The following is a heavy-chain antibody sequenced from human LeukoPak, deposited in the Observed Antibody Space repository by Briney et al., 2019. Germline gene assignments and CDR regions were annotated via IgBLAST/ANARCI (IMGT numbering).Heavy chain of an antibody. CDR2: IYQSGKT. D-gene: IGHD5-12*01. V-gene: IGHV4-38-2*01. CDR1: GYSISSGYF. Sequence: PSETLSLTCGVSGYSISSGYFWGWLRQHPGKGLEWIGSIYQSGKTYYNPSLKSRVTISVDTSKNQFSLKLSSVTAADTAVYYCVRPYRGYENDAFDIWGQGTMVTVSS. J-gene: IGHJ3*02. CDR3: VRPYRGYENDAFDI.